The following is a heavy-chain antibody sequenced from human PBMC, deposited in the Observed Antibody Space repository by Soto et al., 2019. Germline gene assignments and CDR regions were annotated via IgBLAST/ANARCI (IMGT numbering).Heavy chain of an antibody. CDR1: GFTFSSYA. D-gene: IGHD1-26*01. CDR2: ISGRGDKT. CDR3: AKDCNGGSLGPDS. V-gene: IGHV3-23*01. Sequence: GGSLRLSCAASGFTFSSYAMSWVRQAPGKGLEWVSVISGRGDKTYYADSLKGRFTISRDNSKNTLYLQVTSLRGDDTATYYCAKDCNGGSLGPDSWGQGTRVTVSS. J-gene: IGHJ4*02.